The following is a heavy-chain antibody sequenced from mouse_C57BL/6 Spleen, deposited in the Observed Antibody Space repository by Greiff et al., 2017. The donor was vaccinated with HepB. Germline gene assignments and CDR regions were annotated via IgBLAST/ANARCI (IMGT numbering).Heavy chain of an antibody. Sequence: EVMLVESGGGLVKPGGSLKLSCAASGFTFSSYAMSWVRQTPEKRLEWVATISDGGSYTYYPDNVKGRFTISRDNAKNNLYLQMSHLKSEDTAMYYCARDGNDFDYWGQGTTLTVSS. CDR1: GFTFSSYA. D-gene: IGHD2-1*01. CDR3: ARDGNDFDY. J-gene: IGHJ2*01. CDR2: ISDGGSYT. V-gene: IGHV5-4*01.